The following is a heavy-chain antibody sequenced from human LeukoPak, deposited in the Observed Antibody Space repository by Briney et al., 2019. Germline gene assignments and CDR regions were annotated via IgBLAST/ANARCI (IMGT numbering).Heavy chain of an antibody. CDR2: IYYSGST. Sequence: SETLSLTCTVSGGSISSSSYYWGWIRQPPGKGLEWIGSIYYSGSTYYNPSLKSRVTISVDTSKNQFSLKLSSVTAADTAVYYCASASSRHSLPAAKWFFDYWGQGTLFTVSS. V-gene: IGHV4-39*01. J-gene: IGHJ4*02. D-gene: IGHD2-2*01. CDR3: ASASSRHSLPAAKWFFDY. CDR1: GGSISSSSYY.